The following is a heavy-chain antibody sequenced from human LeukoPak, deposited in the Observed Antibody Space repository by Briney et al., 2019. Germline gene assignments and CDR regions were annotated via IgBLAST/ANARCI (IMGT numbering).Heavy chain of an antibody. J-gene: IGHJ4*02. CDR1: GYTFTSYD. D-gene: IGHD6-13*01. CDR3: ARKYSSSWYVDY. CDR2: MNPNSGNT. Sequence: ASVKVSCKASGYTFTSYDINWVRQATGQGLEWMGWMNPNSGNTGYSQKFQGRVTITRDTSASTAYMELSSLRSEDTAVYYCARKYSSSWYVDYWGQGTLVTVSS. V-gene: IGHV1-8*01.